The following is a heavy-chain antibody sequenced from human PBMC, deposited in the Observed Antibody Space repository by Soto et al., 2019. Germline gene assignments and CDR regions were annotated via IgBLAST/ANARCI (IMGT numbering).Heavy chain of an antibody. V-gene: IGHV3-7*02. CDR2: IKQDGSEK. Sequence: GGSLRLSCAASGFTFSTYWMSWVRQAPGKGLEWVANIKQDGSEKWYVDSVKGRFTISRDNAKNSLYLQMNSLRAEDTAVYYCARHGYNYGGGYFDYWGQGTLVTVSS. D-gene: IGHD5-18*01. CDR3: ARHGYNYGGGYFDY. CDR1: GFTFSTYW. J-gene: IGHJ4*02.